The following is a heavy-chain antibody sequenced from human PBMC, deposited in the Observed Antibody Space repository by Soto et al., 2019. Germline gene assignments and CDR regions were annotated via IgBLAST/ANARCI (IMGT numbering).Heavy chain of an antibody. CDR1: GYTFITYG. CDR3: ATTRSYDSHRPFVH. V-gene: IGHV1-18*04. D-gene: IGHD3-10*01. Sequence: QVQVVQSGPEVKKPGASVKVSCKSSGYTFITYGISWVRQAPGQGLEWMGWISPYNGDTKFAEKLQGRVTMTTDTSTSTGYMELRSLTSDDTAVYYCATTRSYDSHRPFVHWGQGTLVSVSS. J-gene: IGHJ4*02. CDR2: ISPYNGDT.